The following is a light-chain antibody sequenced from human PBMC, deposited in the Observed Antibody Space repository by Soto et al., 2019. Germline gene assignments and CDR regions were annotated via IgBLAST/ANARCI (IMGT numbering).Light chain of an antibody. Sequence: EIVITQSPVTLSLSPGERATLSCRASESVSSNLAWYQQKPGQAPRLLIYDASTRATGIPARFSGSGSGTEITLTISSLQSEDFAVYYCQHYNNWPPGRTFGQGTKVEIK. CDR2: DAS. J-gene: IGKJ1*01. V-gene: IGKV3-15*01. CDR3: QHYNNWPPGRT. CDR1: ESVSSN.